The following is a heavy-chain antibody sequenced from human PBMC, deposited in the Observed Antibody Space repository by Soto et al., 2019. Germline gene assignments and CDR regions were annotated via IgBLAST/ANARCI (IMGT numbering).Heavy chain of an antibody. D-gene: IGHD2-15*01. CDR1: GFTFSRFW. CDR2: IKSDGSST. J-gene: IGHJ3*02. Sequence: GGSLRLSCAASGFTFSRFWMHWVRQAPGKGLVWVSRIKSDGSSTSYADSVRGRFTISRDNAKNTLYLQMNSLRAEDTAVYYCARSYCSGGSCWGDDAFDIWGQGTMVTVSS. V-gene: IGHV3-74*01. CDR3: ARSYCSGGSCWGDDAFDI.